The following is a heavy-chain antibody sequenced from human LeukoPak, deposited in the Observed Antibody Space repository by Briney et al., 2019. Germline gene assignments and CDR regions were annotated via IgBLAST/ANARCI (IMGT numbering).Heavy chain of an antibody. CDR3: ARVDGNWGRNYFDY. CDR2: ISPSGGST. J-gene: IGHJ4*02. D-gene: IGHD7-27*01. Sequence: ASVKVSCKAFGYTFTSNYMHWVRQAPGQGPEWMGVISPSGGSTTYAQKFQGRVTLTRDMSTSTVYMELSSLRSEDTAVYYCARVDGNWGRNYFDYWGQGTLVTVSS. CDR1: GYTFTSNY. V-gene: IGHV1-46*01.